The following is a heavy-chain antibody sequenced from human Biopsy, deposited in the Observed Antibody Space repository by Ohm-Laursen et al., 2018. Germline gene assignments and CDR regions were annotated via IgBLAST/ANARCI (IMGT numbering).Heavy chain of an antibody. CDR1: GYAVTEFS. CDR3: AADINVWNVNY. J-gene: IGHJ4*02. Sequence: GSSVKVPCKVSGYAVTEFSMHWVRQAPGKGLEWMGGFAPENGKTVYAQNFQARVSLTEDTSTDTAYMELRSLRSEDTAVYYCAADINVWNVNYWGQGTQVTVSS. D-gene: IGHD1-1*01. V-gene: IGHV1-24*01. CDR2: FAPENGKT.